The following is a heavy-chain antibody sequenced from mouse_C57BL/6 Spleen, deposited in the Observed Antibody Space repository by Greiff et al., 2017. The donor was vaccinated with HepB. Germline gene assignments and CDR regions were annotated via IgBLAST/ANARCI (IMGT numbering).Heavy chain of an antibody. J-gene: IGHJ3*01. D-gene: IGHD3-1*01. V-gene: IGHV5-17*01. CDR2: ISSGSSTI. Sequence: EVKLVESGGGLVKPGGSLKLSCAASGFTFSDYGMHWVRQAPEKGLEWVAYISSGSSTIYYADTVKGRFTISRDNAKNTLFLQMTSLRSEDTAMCYCATALGYWFAYWGQGTLVTVSA. CDR3: ATALGYWFAY. CDR1: GFTFSDYG.